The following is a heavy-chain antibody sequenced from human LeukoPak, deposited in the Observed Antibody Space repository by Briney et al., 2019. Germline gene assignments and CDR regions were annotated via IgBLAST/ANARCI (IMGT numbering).Heavy chain of an antibody. Sequence: SETLSLTCTVSGGSISSYYWSWIRQPPGKGLEWIGYIYYSGSTNYNPSLKSRVTISVDTSKNQFSLKLSSVTAADTAVYYCARPLVGATMWWYFDLWGRGTLATVSS. J-gene: IGHJ2*01. D-gene: IGHD1-26*01. V-gene: IGHV4-59*08. CDR1: GGSISSYY. CDR3: ARPLVGATMWWYFDL. CDR2: IYYSGST.